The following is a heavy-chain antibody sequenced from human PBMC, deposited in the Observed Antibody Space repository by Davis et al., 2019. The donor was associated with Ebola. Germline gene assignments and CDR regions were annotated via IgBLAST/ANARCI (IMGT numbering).Heavy chain of an antibody. J-gene: IGHJ6*02. V-gene: IGHV3-11*01. CDR3: ARDDDIVMKPLDV. D-gene: IGHD2/OR15-2a*01. Sequence: PGGSLRLSCVASGFTFSDYYMSWVRKAPGKGLEWVSYISSGGSGRSYADSVKGRFTISRDNGKNSLYLQMNSLRADDTAVYYCARDDDIVMKPLDVWGQGTSVIVSS. CDR1: GFTFSDYY. CDR2: ISSGGSGR.